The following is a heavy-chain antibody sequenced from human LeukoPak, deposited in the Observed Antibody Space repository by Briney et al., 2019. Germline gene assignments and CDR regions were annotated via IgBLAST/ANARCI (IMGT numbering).Heavy chain of an antibody. CDR1: GFTVSGNY. CDR2: IYSGGTT. V-gene: IGHV3-53*01. D-gene: IGHD4-23*01. Sequence: PGGSLRLSCAVPGFTVSGNYMSWVRQAPGKGLEWVSLIYSGGTTYYADSVKGRFTISRDNSKNTLYLQMNSLRAEDTAVYYCARRAGGYSHPYDYWGQGILVTVS. J-gene: IGHJ4*02. CDR3: ARRAGGYSHPYDY.